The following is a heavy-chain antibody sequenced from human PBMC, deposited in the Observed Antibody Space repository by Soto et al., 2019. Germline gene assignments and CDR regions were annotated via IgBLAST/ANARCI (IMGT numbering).Heavy chain of an antibody. Sequence: GGSLRLSCAASGFTVSSSQMTWVRQAPGKALEWVSVIFIGGTTQYAVSVKGRFTISRDYSKNQVVLTMTNMDPVDTATYYCARISPYSPWFDPWGQGTLVTVSS. CDR1: GFTVSSSQ. J-gene: IGHJ5*02. V-gene: IGHV3-53*05. CDR2: IFIGGTT. CDR3: ARISPYSPWFDP. D-gene: IGHD4-4*01.